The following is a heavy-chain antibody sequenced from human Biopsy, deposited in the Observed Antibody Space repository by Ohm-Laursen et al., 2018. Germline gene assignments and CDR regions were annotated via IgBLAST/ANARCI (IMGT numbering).Heavy chain of an antibody. Sequence: GTLSLTCEVYGKTFSDYYWSWIRQPPGKGLEWIGQINQSGRTNYNPSLKSRVNISADKSNNQFSLKLTSVTSADTAVCFCGNEVHGRDYWGLGALVTVSS. CDR1: GKTFSDYY. J-gene: IGHJ4*02. D-gene: IGHD2-15*01. V-gene: IGHV4-34*08. CDR3: GNEVHGRDY. CDR2: INQSGRT.